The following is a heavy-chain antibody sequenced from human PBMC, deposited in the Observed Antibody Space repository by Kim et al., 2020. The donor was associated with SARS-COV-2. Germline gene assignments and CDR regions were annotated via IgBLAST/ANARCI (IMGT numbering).Heavy chain of an antibody. J-gene: IGHJ3*02. D-gene: IGHD2-15*01. CDR1: GGSISRSSYY. Sequence: SETLSLTCTVSGGSISRSSYYWGWIRQPPGKGLEWIGSIYYSGSTYYNPSLKSRVTISVDTSKNQFSLKLSSVTAADTAVYYCARDRKYCSGGSCNGADAFDIWGQGTMVTVSS. CDR2: IYYSGST. V-gene: IGHV4-39*07. CDR3: ARDRKYCSGGSCNGADAFDI.